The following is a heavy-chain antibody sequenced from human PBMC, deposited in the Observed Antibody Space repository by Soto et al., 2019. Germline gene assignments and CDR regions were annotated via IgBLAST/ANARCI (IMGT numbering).Heavy chain of an antibody. Sequence: EVQLVEAGGGLVQPGGSLRLTCVASGFPFSIYSMNWVRQAPGKGLEWSSYITSDTNTIKYADSVKGLFTISRDNAKNLVYLQMNSLRDEDTAVYFCARSVEGHFDYWGQGTVVTVSS. V-gene: IGHV3-48*02. CDR3: ARSVEGHFDY. CDR2: ITSDTNTI. CDR1: GFPFSIYS. J-gene: IGHJ4*02. D-gene: IGHD6-19*01.